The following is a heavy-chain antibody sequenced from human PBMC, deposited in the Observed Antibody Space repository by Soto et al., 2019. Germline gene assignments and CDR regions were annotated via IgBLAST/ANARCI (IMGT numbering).Heavy chain of an antibody. D-gene: IGHD6-19*01. Sequence: GGSLRLSCAASGFTFSSYGMHWVRQAPGKGLEWVAVIWYDGSNKYYADSVKGRFTISRDNSKNTLYLQMNSLRAEDTAVYYCAGIAVAGIYYGMDVWGQGTTVTVSS. CDR3: AGIAVAGIYYGMDV. V-gene: IGHV3-33*01. CDR2: IWYDGSNK. J-gene: IGHJ6*02. CDR1: GFTFSSYG.